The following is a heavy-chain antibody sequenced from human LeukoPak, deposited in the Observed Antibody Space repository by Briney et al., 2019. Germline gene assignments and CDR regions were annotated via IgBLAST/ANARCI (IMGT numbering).Heavy chain of an antibody. Sequence: PSETLSLTCTVSGGSISSDYWSWIRQPPGKGLEWIGYIYYRGSTNYNPSLKSRVTISVDTSKNQFSLKLSSVTAADTAVYYCARDRAQSHYGMDVWGQGTTVTVSS. D-gene: IGHD3-10*01. CDR1: GGSISSDY. CDR2: IYYRGST. J-gene: IGHJ6*02. V-gene: IGHV4-59*01. CDR3: ARDRAQSHYGMDV.